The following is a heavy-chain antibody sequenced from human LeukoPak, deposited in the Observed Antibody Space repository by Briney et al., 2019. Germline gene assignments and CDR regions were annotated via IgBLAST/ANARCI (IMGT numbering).Heavy chain of an antibody. CDR2: ISYTGNT. J-gene: IGHJ4*02. D-gene: IGHD3-16*01. CDR1: GDSISTDY. Sequence: SATLSLTCSVSGDSISTDYWSWIRQPPGKGLEWIGYISYTGNTKYNPSLQSRVTISLDTSKNQFSLNLSSVTAADAAIYYCARVGRGDQTWGSYSFDYWGQGTLVTVSS. CDR3: ARVGRGDQTWGSYSFDY. V-gene: IGHV4-59*01.